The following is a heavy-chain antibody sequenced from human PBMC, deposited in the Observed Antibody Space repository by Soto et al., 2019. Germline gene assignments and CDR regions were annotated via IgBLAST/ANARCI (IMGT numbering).Heavy chain of an antibody. CDR3: ATHYYGSGAVDY. Sequence: TSETLSLTCTVSGGSISSSSYYWGWIRQPPGKGLEWIGSIYYSGSTYYNPSLKSRVTISVDTSKNQCSLKLSSVTAADTAVYYCATHYYGSGAVDYWGQGTLVTVSS. J-gene: IGHJ4*02. D-gene: IGHD3-10*01. CDR1: GGSISSSSYY. CDR2: IYYSGST. V-gene: IGHV4-39*01.